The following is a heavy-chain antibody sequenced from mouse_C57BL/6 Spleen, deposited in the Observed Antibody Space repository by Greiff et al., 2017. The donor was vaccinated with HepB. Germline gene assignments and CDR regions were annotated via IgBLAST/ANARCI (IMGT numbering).Heavy chain of an antibody. V-gene: IGHV1-4*01. CDR2: INPSSGYT. CDR1: GYTFTSYT. J-gene: IGHJ2*01. CDR3: ARMARK. Sequence: VQLQQSGAELARPGASVKMSCKASGYTFTSYTMHWVKQRPGQGLEWIGYINPSSGYTKYNQKFKDKATITADTSSNTAYLQLSSLTSEATAVYYCARMARKWGQGTTLTVSS.